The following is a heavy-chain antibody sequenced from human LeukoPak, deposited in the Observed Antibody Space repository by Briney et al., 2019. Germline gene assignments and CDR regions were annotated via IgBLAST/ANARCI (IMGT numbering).Heavy chain of an antibody. D-gene: IGHD2-15*01. V-gene: IGHV4-4*07. CDR2: IYTRGST. CDR1: GGSINNYY. J-gene: IGHJ3*02. CDR3: ARGRYCSADICSGGDAFDI. Sequence: PSETLSLTCTVSGGSINNYYWSRIRQPAGKGLEWIGRIYTRGSTNYNPSLKSRVTMSVDTSKNQFSLKLSSVTAADTAVYYCARGRYCSADICSGGDAFDIWGQGTMVSVSS.